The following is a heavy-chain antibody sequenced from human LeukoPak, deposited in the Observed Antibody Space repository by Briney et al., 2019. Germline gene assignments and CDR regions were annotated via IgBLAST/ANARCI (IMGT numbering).Heavy chain of an antibody. CDR2: VNLQGST. CDR3: AREGGPYRPLDY. J-gene: IGHJ4*02. Sequence: SGTLSLTCGVSSGSITSTNYWTWVRQPPGKGLEWIGEVNLQGSTNYNPSLMGRVAISVDMSENHISLQLTSVTAADTAVYYCAREGGPYRPLDYSGQGTLVTVSS. CDR1: SGSITSTNY. V-gene: IGHV4-4*02.